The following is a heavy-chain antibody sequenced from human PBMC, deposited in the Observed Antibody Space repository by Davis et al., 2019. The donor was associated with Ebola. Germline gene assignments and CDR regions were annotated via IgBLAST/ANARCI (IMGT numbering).Heavy chain of an antibody. CDR3: ARRAGYCSGGSCLTPFDY. D-gene: IGHD2-15*01. J-gene: IGHJ4*02. Sequence: SETLSLTCTVSSGSISSYYWSWIRQPPGKGLEWVGYIYYSGGTNYNPSLKSRVTISLDTSKKQFSLRLSSVTAADTAVYYCARRAGYCSGGSCLTPFDYWGQGTLVTVSS. V-gene: IGHV4-59*01. CDR1: SGSISSYY. CDR2: IYYSGGT.